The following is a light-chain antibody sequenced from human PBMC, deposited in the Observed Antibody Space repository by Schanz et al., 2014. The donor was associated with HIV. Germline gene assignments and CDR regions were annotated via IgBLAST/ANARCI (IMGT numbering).Light chain of an antibody. Sequence: QSALTQPASVSGSPGQSITISCTGTSSDVGGYNYVSWYQQHPGKAPKLMIYDVSNRPSGVSSRFSGSKSGNTASLTISGLQAEDEADYYCCSYTSSSTGVFGGGTKLTVL. CDR2: DVS. J-gene: IGLJ3*02. CDR1: SSDVGGYNY. CDR3: CSYTSSSTGV. V-gene: IGLV2-14*03.